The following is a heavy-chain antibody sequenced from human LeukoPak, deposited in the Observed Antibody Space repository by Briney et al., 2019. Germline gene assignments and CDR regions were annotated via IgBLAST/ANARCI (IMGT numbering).Heavy chain of an antibody. D-gene: IGHD6-19*01. CDR1: GGSINTSRYY. CDR3: ATTGYIIAVPATPDY. J-gene: IGHJ4*02. CDR2: IYYSGTT. Sequence: SETLSLTCTVSGGSINTSRYYWGWVRQPPGKGLEWIGSIYYSGTTFSDPSLQSRLTISVDTSKNQFSLKLASVTAADTAVYYCATTGYIIAVPATPDYWGQGTLVTVSS. V-gene: IGHV4-39*01.